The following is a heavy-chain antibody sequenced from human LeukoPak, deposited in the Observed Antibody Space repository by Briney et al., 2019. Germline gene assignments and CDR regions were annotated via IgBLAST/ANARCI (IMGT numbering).Heavy chain of an antibody. J-gene: IGHJ4*02. CDR1: GFTFSSYG. CDR3: AKENYYFDY. Sequence: PGGSLRLSCAASGFTFSSYGMHWVRQAPGKGLEWVALISYDGTNKYYADSVKGRFTISRDNSMNTLYLQMNSLRAGGTAVYYCAKENYYFDYWGQGTLVTVSS. D-gene: IGHD1-7*01. V-gene: IGHV3-30*18. CDR2: ISYDGTNK.